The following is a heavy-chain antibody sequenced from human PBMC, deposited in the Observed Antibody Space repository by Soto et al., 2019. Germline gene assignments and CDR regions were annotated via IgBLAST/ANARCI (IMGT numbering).Heavy chain of an antibody. CDR3: ARTGAYYGSGSPGRYYYGMDV. J-gene: IGHJ6*02. CDR1: GYTFTSYY. D-gene: IGHD3-10*01. Sequence: GASVKVSCKASGYTFTSYYMHWVRQAPGQGLEWMGIINPSGGSTSYAQKFQGRVTMTRDTSTSTVYMELSSLRSEDTAVYYCARTGAYYGSGSPGRYYYGMDVWGQGTTVTVSS. CDR2: INPSGGST. V-gene: IGHV1-46*03.